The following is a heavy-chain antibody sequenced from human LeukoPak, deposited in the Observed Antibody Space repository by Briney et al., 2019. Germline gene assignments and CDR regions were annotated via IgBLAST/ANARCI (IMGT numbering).Heavy chain of an antibody. CDR2: IIPIFGTA. D-gene: IGHD4-17*01. V-gene: IGHV1-69*01. J-gene: IGHJ6*03. Sequence: GIIPIFGTANYAQKFQGRVTITADESTSTAYMELSSLRSEDTAVYYCARAGEEPLYYYMDVWGKGTTVTVSS. CDR3: ARAGEEPLYYYMDV.